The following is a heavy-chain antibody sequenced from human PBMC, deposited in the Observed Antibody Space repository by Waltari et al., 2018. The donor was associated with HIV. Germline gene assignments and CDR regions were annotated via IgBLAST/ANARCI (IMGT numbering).Heavy chain of an antibody. V-gene: IGHV3-23*01. CDR2: IRSGGST. CDR3: ARVRSTMGRFQGFDY. CDR1: GFTFSSYA. Sequence: EVQLFESGGGLVQPGGSLRLSCAASGFTFSSYAMNWVRQAPGKGLEWVSAIRSGGSTYYAYSVMGRFTISSDNSKNTLYLQMNSLRAGDTAVYYCARVRSTMGRFQGFDYWGQGTLVTVSS. J-gene: IGHJ4*02. D-gene: IGHD1-26*01.